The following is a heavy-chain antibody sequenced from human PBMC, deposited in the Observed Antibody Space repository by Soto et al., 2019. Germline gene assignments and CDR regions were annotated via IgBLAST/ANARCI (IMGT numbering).Heavy chain of an antibody. D-gene: IGHD1-1*01. CDR2: INPNSGGT. J-gene: IGHJ5*02. CDR3: ARDGTTGTTPGWFDP. V-gene: IGHV1-2*04. Sequence: ASVKVSCKASGYTFTGYYMHWVRQAPGQGLEWMGWINPNSGGTNYAQKFQGWVTMTRDTSISTAYMELSRLRSDDTAVYYCARDGTTGTTPGWFDPWGQGTLVTVSS. CDR1: GYTFTGYY.